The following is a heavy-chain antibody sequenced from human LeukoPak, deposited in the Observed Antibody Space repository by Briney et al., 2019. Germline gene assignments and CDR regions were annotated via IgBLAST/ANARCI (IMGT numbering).Heavy chain of an antibody. CDR2: IIPIFDTP. J-gene: IGHJ3*02. V-gene: IGHV1-69*13. Sequence: SVKVSCKASGGTFSNYAISWVRQAPGQGLEWMGGIIPIFDTPNFAQKFQGRVTITADESTSTAYMELSSLRSEDTAVYYCARDSYQIGTFDIWGQGTMVTVSS. CDR1: GGTFSNYA. CDR3: ARDSYQIGTFDI. D-gene: IGHD2-15*01.